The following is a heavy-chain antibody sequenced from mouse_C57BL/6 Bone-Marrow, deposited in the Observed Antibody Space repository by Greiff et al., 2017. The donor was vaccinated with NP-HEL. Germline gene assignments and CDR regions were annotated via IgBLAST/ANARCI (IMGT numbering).Heavy chain of an antibody. V-gene: IGHV14-4*01. D-gene: IGHD1-1*01. CDR3: TTGFTGAY. CDR2: IDPENGDT. CDR1: GFNFKDDY. Sequence: EVQLQQSGAELVRPGASVKLSCTASGFNFKDDYMNWVKQRPEQGLEWIGWIDPENGDTEYASKFQGKATITADTSSNTAYLQLSSLTAEDTAVYYGTTGFTGAYWGQGTLVTVSA. J-gene: IGHJ3*01.